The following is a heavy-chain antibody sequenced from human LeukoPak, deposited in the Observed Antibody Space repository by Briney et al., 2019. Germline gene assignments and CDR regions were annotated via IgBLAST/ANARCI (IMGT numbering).Heavy chain of an antibody. J-gene: IGHJ4*02. CDR1: GGSISSYY. CDR3: ACITMVRGVGGPPIYFDY. CDR2: IYYSGST. D-gene: IGHD3-10*01. Sequence: SETLSLTCTVSGGSISSYYWSWIRQPPGKGLEWIGYIYYSGSTNYNPSLKSRVTISVDTSKNQFSLKLSSVTAADTAVYYCACITMVRGVGGPPIYFDYWGQGTLVTVSS. V-gene: IGHV4-59*12.